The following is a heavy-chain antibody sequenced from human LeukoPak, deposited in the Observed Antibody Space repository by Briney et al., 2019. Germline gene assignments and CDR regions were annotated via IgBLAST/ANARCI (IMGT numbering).Heavy chain of an antibody. J-gene: IGHJ4*02. D-gene: IGHD6-13*01. CDR1: GVSITSYY. V-gene: IGHV4-59*01. CDR3: ARAPEAAGTFDY. Sequence: SETLSLTCTVSGVSITSYYWSWIRQPPGKGLEWIGYIYYSGDTKYNPSLKSRVTISVDTSKNQFSLKLSSVTAADTAVYYCARAPEAAGTFDYWGQGTLVTVSS. CDR2: IYYSGDT.